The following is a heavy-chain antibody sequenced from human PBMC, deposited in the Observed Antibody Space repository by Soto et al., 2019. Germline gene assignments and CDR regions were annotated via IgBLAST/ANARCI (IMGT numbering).Heavy chain of an antibody. CDR2: FIPILGTA. CDR1: GGTFSSHA. D-gene: IGHD2-8*01. Sequence: QVQLVQSGAEVQKPGSSVKVSCRASGGTFSSHAISWVRQAPGQGLEWMGGFIPILGTANYAQRFQGRVTITADESTSTAYMELSSLRSDDTAVYYCARDFALTSYSTRMDGMDVWGQGTTVTVSS. V-gene: IGHV1-69*01. CDR3: ARDFALTSYSTRMDGMDV. J-gene: IGHJ6*02.